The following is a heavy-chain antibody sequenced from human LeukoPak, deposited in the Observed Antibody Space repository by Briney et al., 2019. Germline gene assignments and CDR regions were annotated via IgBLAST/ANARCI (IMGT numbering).Heavy chain of an antibody. CDR3: AITVTGGIDY. J-gene: IGHJ4*02. D-gene: IGHD4-17*01. CDR2: INSDGSSI. V-gene: IGHV3-74*01. CDR1: GFTFSSYW. Sequence: NPGGSLRLSCVASGFTFSSYWMHWVRQAPGKGLVWVSRINSDGSSISYADSVKGRFTISRDNAKNTLYLQMNSLRAEDTAVYYCAITVTGGIDYWGQGTLVTVSS.